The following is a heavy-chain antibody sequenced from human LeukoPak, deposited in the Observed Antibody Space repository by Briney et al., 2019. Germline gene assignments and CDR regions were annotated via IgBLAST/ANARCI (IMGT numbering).Heavy chain of an antibody. D-gene: IGHD3-22*01. Sequence: ASVKVSCKASGYTFTSYYMHWVRQAPGQGLGWMGIINPSGGSTSYAQKYQGRVTMTRDTSTSTVYMELSSLRSEDTAVYYCARDLGKYTYYYDSSGYYWGQGTLVTVSS. CDR2: INPSGGST. V-gene: IGHV1-46*01. J-gene: IGHJ4*02. CDR3: ARDLGKYTYYYDSSGYY. CDR1: GYTFTSYY.